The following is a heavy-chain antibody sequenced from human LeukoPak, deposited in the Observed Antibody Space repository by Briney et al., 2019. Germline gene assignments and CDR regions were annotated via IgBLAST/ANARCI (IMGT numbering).Heavy chain of an antibody. CDR2: ISSNGGST. CDR1: GFTFSSYA. Sequence: PGGSLRLSCAASGFTFSSYAMHWVRQAPGKGLEYVSAISSNGGSTYYANSVKGRFTISRDNSKNTLYLQMGSLRAEGMAVYYCARAPADYYDSSGYFDYWGQGTLVTVSS. V-gene: IGHV3-64*01. J-gene: IGHJ4*02. CDR3: ARAPADYYDSSGYFDY. D-gene: IGHD3-22*01.